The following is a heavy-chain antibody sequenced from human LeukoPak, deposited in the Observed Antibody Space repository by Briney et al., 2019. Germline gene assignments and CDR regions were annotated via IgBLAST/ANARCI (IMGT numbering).Heavy chain of an antibody. CDR2: IYYSGST. J-gene: IGHJ1*01. CDR3: AGHDSSGTYFQH. V-gene: IGHV4-59*01. D-gene: IGHD3-22*01. CDR1: GGSISSYY. Sequence: SETLSLTCTVSGGSISSYYWSWIRQPPGKGLEWIGYIYYSGSTNYNPSLKSRVTMSVDTSKNQFSLKLSSVTAADTAVYYCAGHDSSGTYFQHWGQGTLVTVSS.